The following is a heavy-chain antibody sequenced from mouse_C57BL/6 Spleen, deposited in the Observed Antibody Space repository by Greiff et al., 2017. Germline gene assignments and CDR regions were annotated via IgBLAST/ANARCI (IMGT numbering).Heavy chain of an antibody. Sequence: QVQLQQSGPELVKPGASVKISCKASGYAFSSSWMNWVKQRPGKGLEWIGRIYPGDGDTNYNGKSKGKATLTADKSSSTAYMQLSSLTSEDSAVYFCARSFYYYGSSYAMDYWGQGTSVTVSS. CDR1: GYAFSSSW. CDR2: IYPGDGDT. J-gene: IGHJ4*01. CDR3: ARSFYYYGSSYAMDY. D-gene: IGHD1-1*01. V-gene: IGHV1-82*01.